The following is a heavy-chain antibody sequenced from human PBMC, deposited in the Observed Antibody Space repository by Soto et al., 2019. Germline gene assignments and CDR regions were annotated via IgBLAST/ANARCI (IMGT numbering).Heavy chain of an antibody. D-gene: IGHD3-22*01. V-gene: IGHV3-74*01. CDR1: GFTFSSYW. CDR2: INSDGSRT. CDR3: ARALTYYYDIDY. J-gene: IGHJ4*02. Sequence: EVQLVESGGGLVQPGGSLRLSCAASGFTFSSYWMHWVRQAPGKGLVWVSRINSDGSRTTYADSVKGRFTISRDNAKNMLHPQMNSLRADDTAVYYCARALTYYYDIDYWGQGTLVTVSS.